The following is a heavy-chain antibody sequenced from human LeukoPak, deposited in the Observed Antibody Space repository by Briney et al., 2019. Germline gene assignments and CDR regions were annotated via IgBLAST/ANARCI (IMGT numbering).Heavy chain of an antibody. CDR2: ISSSGNTI. CDR3: ARDLWGAMDY. V-gene: IGHV3-48*03. D-gene: IGHD3-16*01. CDR1: GFTFSSYE. Sequence: GGSLILSCAASGFTFSSYEMNWVRQAPGKGLEWISYISSSGNTIYYADSVKGRFTISRDNAKNSLYLQMNSLRAEDTAVYYCARDLWGAMDYWGQGTLVTVSS. J-gene: IGHJ4*02.